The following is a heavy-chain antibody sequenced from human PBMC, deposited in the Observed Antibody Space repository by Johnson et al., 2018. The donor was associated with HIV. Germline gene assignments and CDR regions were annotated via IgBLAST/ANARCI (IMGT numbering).Heavy chain of an antibody. CDR2: IYGGGST. V-gene: IGHV3-66*02. D-gene: IGHD1-26*01. CDR3: ARLWAQPPDAFDI. Sequence: VQLVESGGGLVQPGGSLRLSCAASGFTVSSNYMSWVRQAPGKGLEWVSVIYGGGSTYYADSVKGGFTISRDNSKNTLYLQMNSLRVEDTAVYYCARLWAQPPDAFDIWGQGTMVTVSS. J-gene: IGHJ3*02. CDR1: GFTVSSNY.